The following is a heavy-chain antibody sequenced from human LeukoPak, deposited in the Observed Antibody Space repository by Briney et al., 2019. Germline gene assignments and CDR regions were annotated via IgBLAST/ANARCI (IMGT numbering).Heavy chain of an antibody. CDR3: ASARESGLTAAAGSAFDY. V-gene: IGHV3-30*01. J-gene: IGHJ4*02. CDR1: GFTFSGYD. CDR2: VSYDGSNK. D-gene: IGHD6-13*01. Sequence: GGSLRLSCAASGFTFSGYDMHWVRQAPGKGLEWVAVVSYDGSNKNYADSVKGRFTISRDNSRNTLYLQMNSLRAEDTAVYYCASARESGLTAAAGSAFDYWGQGALVTVSS.